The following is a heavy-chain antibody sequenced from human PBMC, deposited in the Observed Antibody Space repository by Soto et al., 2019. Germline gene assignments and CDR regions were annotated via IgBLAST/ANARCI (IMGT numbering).Heavy chain of an antibody. CDR2: ISTYNGDT. CDR1: GYTFTTSG. Sequence: QVQLVQSGPKVEKPGATVKVSCEASGYTFTTSGISWVRQGPGQGLEWMGWISTYNGDTNSAQKIQGRVTMTADTATGTVYMELMSLKSDDTAVYYCARQGSWPYYYYGLDVWGQGTTVTVSS. V-gene: IGHV1-18*01. D-gene: IGHD1-26*01. J-gene: IGHJ6*02. CDR3: ARQGSWPYYYYGLDV.